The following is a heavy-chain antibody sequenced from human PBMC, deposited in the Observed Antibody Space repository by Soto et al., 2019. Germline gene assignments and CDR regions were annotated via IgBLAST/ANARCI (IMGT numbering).Heavy chain of an antibody. V-gene: IGHV1-3*01. D-gene: IGHD6-13*01. J-gene: IGHJ5*02. CDR3: ARSIYSSSWYWYWFDP. CDR2: INAGNGNT. CDR1: GYTYSSYS. Sequence: GVSVKVSCKDSGYTYSSYSIQWVRQEHRQRLEWMGWINAGNGNTKYSQKFQGRVTITRDTSASTAYMELISLRSEDTAVYYCARSIYSSSWYWYWFDPWGQGTLVTVSS.